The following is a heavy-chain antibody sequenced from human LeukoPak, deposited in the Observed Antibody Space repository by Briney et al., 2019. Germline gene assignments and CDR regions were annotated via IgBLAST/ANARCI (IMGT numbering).Heavy chain of an antibody. CDR1: GFTFSSYG. CDR3: AKDHYDFWSGYYVGFDY. J-gene: IGHJ4*02. V-gene: IGHV3-30*02. Sequence: PGGSLRLSCAASGFTFSSYGMHWVRQAPGKGLEWVAFIRYDGSNKYYADSVKGRFTISGDNSKNTLYLQMNSLRAEDTAVYYCAKDHYDFWSGYYVGFDYWGQGTLVTVSS. CDR2: IRYDGSNK. D-gene: IGHD3-3*01.